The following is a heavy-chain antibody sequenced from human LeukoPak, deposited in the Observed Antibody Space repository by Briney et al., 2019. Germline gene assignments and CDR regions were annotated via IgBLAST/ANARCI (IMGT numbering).Heavy chain of an antibody. V-gene: IGHV3-11*01. CDR2: INIGGTNT. Sequence: GGSLRLSCAASGFTFNDYYMSWIRQAPGKGLEWLSYINIGGTNTHYADSVKGRFAISRDNAKKSQYLEMNNLRAEDTAVYYCATDGAGFDTWGQGVLVTVSS. J-gene: IGHJ5*02. CDR3: ATDGAGFDT. CDR1: GFTFNDYY.